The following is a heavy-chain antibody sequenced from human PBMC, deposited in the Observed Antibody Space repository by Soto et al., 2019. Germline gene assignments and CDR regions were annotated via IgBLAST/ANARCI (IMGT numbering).Heavy chain of an antibody. Sequence: QVQLVQSGAEVKKPGSSVKVSCKASGGTFSTSAISWVRQAPGQGLEWVGGIMPVFPTPDYAQNFQGRVTIPADEYTTTAYLELTSLRADDTAVYYCARDKDRLQLGGNDCYILDVWGQGTAITVSS. J-gene: IGHJ6*02. D-gene: IGHD1-1*01. CDR1: GGTFSTSA. CDR2: IMPVFPTP. CDR3: ARDKDRLQLGGNDCYILDV. V-gene: IGHV1-69*12.